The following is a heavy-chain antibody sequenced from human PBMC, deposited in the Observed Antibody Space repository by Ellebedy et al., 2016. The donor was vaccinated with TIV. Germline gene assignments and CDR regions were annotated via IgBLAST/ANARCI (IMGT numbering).Heavy chain of an antibody. Sequence: ASVKVSCKASGYTFTAYYMNWVRQAPGQGLEWMGWISPNSGGTNYAQKFQGWVTMTRDTSISTAYMELSRLISDDTAVYYCARDKAYCGGDCYSGHYYYYYMDVWGKGTTVTVSS. D-gene: IGHD2-21*02. CDR1: GYTFTAYY. CDR3: ARDKAYCGGDCYSGHYYYYYMDV. CDR2: ISPNSGGT. V-gene: IGHV1-2*04. J-gene: IGHJ6*03.